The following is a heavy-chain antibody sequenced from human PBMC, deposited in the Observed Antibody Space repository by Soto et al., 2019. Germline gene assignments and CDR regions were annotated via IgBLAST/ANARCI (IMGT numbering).Heavy chain of an antibody. J-gene: IGHJ4*02. CDR1: GYTFTSYD. Sequence: ASVKVSCKASGYTFTSYDINWVRQATGQGLEWMGWMNPNSGNTGYAQKFQGRVTMTRNTSISTAYMELSSLRSEDTAVYYCASTVRYCSGGSCYVGVPWGQGTLVTVSS. V-gene: IGHV1-8*01. CDR2: MNPNSGNT. CDR3: ASTVRYCSGGSCYVGVP. D-gene: IGHD2-15*01.